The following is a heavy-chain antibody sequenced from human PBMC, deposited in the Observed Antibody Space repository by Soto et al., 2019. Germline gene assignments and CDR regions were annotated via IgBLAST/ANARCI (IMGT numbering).Heavy chain of an antibody. D-gene: IGHD3-9*01. Sequence: GGSLRLSCAASGFTFSSYSMNWVRQAPGKGLEWVSSISSSSSYIYYADSVKGRFTISRDNAKNSLYLQMNSLRAEDTAVYYCARDLQLSESGYYDILTGYYSNAFDIWGQGTMVTVSS. V-gene: IGHV3-21*01. CDR1: GFTFSSYS. CDR3: ARDLQLSESGYYDILTGYYSNAFDI. J-gene: IGHJ3*02. CDR2: ISSSSSYI.